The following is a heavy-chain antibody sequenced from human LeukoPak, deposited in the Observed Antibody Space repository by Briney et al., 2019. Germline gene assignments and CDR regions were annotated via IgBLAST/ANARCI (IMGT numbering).Heavy chain of an antibody. CDR1: GFTFSSYS. D-gene: IGHD3-22*01. V-gene: IGHV3-48*04. Sequence: GGSLRLSCAASGFTFSSYSMNWVRQAPGKGLEWVSYISSSSSTIYYADSVKGRFTISRDTAKNSLYLQMNTLRAEDTAVYYCARASRYDSSGYYPYYFDYGSQGTLVTVSS. J-gene: IGHJ4*02. CDR3: ARASRYDSSGYYPYYFDY. CDR2: ISSSSSTI.